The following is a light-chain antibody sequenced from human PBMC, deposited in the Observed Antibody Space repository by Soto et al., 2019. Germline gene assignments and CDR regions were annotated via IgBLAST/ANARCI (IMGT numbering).Light chain of an antibody. CDR2: DAS. CDR1: QSVRSS. CDR3: QQRSKWPVT. Sequence: EIVLTQSPATLSLSPGDRATLSCRASQSVRSSLAWFQQKPGQAPRLLIYDASNRATGTPARFSGSGSGTDFTLTISSLEAEDFALYYCQQRSKWPVTFGGGTKVDIK. V-gene: IGKV3-11*01. J-gene: IGKJ4*01.